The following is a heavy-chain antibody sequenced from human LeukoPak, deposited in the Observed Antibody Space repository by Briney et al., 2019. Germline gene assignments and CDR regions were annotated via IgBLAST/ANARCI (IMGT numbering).Heavy chain of an antibody. CDR2: IYSGGST. J-gene: IGHJ4*02. CDR3: ARESSGREGYFDY. Sequence: GGSLRLSCAASGFTVSTNYMTWVRQAPGKGLEWVSVIYSGGSTFYADSVKGRFTISRDNSKNTLYLQMNSLRAEDTAVYYCARESSGREGYFDYWGQGTLVTVSS. D-gene: IGHD6-19*01. CDR1: GFTVSTNY. V-gene: IGHV3-66*02.